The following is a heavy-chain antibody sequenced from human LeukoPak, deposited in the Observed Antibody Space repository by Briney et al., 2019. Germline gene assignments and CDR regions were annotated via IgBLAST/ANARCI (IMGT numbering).Heavy chain of an antibody. V-gene: IGHV6-1*01. CDR2: TYYRSKWYN. Sequence: SQTLSLTCAISGDSVSSNSAAWNWIRQSPSRGLEWLGRTYYRSKWYNDYAVSVKSRITINSGTSKNQFSLQLSSVTPEDTAVYYCARDHSSGRNNLEHLDYWGQGTLVTVSS. D-gene: IGHD3-10*01. J-gene: IGHJ4*02. CDR1: GDSVSSNSAA. CDR3: ARDHSSGRNNLEHLDY.